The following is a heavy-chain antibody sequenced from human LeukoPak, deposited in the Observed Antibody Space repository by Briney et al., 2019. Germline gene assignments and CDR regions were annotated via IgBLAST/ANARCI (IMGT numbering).Heavy chain of an antibody. D-gene: IGHD6-19*01. CDR3: ARDRAGARSYYYYGMDV. J-gene: IGHJ6*02. V-gene: IGHV3-30-3*01. CDR2: ISYDGSNK. Sequence: GGSLRLSCAASGFTFSSYAMHWVRQAPGKGLEWVAVISYDGSNKYYADAVKGRFTIPRDNSKNTLYLQMNSLRAEDTAVYYCARDRAGARSYYYYGMDVWGQGTTVTVSS. CDR1: GFTFSSYA.